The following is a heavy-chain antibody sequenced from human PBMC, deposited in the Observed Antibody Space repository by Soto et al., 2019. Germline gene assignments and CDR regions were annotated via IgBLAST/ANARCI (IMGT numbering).Heavy chain of an antibody. CDR1: GFTFSSYG. V-gene: IGHV3-33*01. J-gene: IGHJ4*02. CDR2: IWYDGSNK. Sequence: QVQLVESGGGVVQPGRSLRLSCAASGFTFSSYGMHWVRQAPGKGLEWVAVIWYDGSNKYYADSVKGRFTISRDNSKNTLYLQMNNLRAEDTAVYYCARLSSSEDYWGQGTLVTVSS. CDR3: ARLSSSEDY. D-gene: IGHD6-13*01.